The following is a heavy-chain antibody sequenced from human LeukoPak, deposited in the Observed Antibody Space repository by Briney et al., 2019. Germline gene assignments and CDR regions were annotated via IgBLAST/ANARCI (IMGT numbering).Heavy chain of an antibody. CDR3: AKGKINHNGAFDA. V-gene: IGHV3-23*01. Sequence: TGGSLRLSCAASGFTFSTYWMSWVRQAPGKGLEWVSSISDFVDNTYYADSVKGRFTISRDNSEKSLYLQMSSLRVEDTAVYYCAKGKINHNGAFDAWGQGTRVTVSS. J-gene: IGHJ3*01. CDR2: ISDFVDNT. CDR1: GFTFSTYW. D-gene: IGHD2-8*01.